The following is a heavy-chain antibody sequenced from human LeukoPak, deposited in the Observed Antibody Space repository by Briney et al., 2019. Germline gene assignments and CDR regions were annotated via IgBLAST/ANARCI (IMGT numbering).Heavy chain of an antibody. CDR3: ARSYYDFWSGYLYYFDY. V-gene: IGHV1-18*01. J-gene: IGHJ4*02. Sequence: ASVKVSCKASGYTFTSYGISWVRQAPGQGLEWMGWISAYNGNTNYAQKLQGRVTMTTDTSTSTAYMELSRLRSDDTAVYYCARSYYDFWSGYLYYFDYWGQGTLVTVSS. CDR1: GYTFTSYG. CDR2: ISAYNGNT. D-gene: IGHD3-3*01.